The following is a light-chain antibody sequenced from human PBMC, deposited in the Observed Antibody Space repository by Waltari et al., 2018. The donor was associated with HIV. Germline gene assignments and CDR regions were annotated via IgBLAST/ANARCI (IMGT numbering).Light chain of an antibody. Sequence: SYELTQQPSVSVSPGQTARITCSGDALAKKFAYWYQQKSGQAPVLVIYEDSRRPSGISERFSGSSSGTVATFTISGAQVEDAADYYCYSTDSSANHGVYGGGTKLTVL. CDR1: ALAKKF. CDR2: EDS. V-gene: IGLV3-10*01. J-gene: IGLJ3*02. CDR3: YSTDSSANHGV.